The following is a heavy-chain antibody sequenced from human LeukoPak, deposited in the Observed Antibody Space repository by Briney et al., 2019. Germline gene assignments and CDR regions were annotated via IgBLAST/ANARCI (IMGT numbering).Heavy chain of an antibody. CDR2: INPSGDST. D-gene: IGHD2-2*01. J-gene: IGHJ4*02. CDR1: GDTFTSYY. V-gene: IGHV1-46*01. CDR3: AIAALRYCSSSSCYKGFLDY. Sequence: RASVKVSCKASGDTFTSYYIHWVRQAPGQGLEGMGIINPSGDSTSYAQKFQGRVTMTRDTSTSTVYMELSSLRSEDTAVYYCAIAALRYCSSSSCYKGFLDYWGQGTLVTVSS.